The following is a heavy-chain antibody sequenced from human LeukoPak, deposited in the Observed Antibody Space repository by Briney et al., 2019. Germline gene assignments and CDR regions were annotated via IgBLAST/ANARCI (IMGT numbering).Heavy chain of an antibody. CDR3: ARAANSGSFRGYIDF. D-gene: IGHD1-26*01. Sequence: GRSLRLSCAASGFTFRNYGMHWVRQAPGRGLEWVAVMWYDGSDDYYADSVKGRFTISRDKSRDTVYLQMNSLRAEDTAVYFCARAANSGSFRGYIDFWGQGTQVTVSS. V-gene: IGHV3-33*01. J-gene: IGHJ4*02. CDR2: MWYDGSDD. CDR1: GFTFRNYG.